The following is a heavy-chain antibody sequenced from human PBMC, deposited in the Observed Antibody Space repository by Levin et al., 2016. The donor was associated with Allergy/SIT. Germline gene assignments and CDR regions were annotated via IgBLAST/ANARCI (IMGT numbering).Heavy chain of an antibody. D-gene: IGHD3-22*01. CDR2: ISASGASV. Sequence: GESLKISCAASGFTFSSYNMNWVRQAPGKGLEWVSYISASGASVYYADSVKGRFTISRDNAKNSLFLQMDSLRDEDTAMYYCARDFTYYSDSSGFSPFDYWGQGILVIVSS. J-gene: IGHJ4*02. CDR1: GFTFSSYN. V-gene: IGHV3-48*02. CDR3: ARDFTYYSDSSGFSPFDY.